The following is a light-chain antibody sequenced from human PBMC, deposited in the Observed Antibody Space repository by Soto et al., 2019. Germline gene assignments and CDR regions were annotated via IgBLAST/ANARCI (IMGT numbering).Light chain of an antibody. V-gene: IGKV1-12*01. CDR1: QLISSW. Sequence: IQITQSPSSVSASVGDTVTITCRASQLISSWLAWYQQKPGKAPKLLIYAASNLQSGVPSRISGSESGTDFTLTSSSLQHEDFETYFCQQASSFPLTFGGGTKVEI. J-gene: IGKJ4*01. CDR3: QQASSFPLT. CDR2: AAS.